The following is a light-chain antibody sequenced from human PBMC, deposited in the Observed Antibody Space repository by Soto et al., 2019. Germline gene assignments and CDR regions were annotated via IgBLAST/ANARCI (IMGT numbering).Light chain of an antibody. CDR3: QQYNDYSLA. V-gene: IGKV1-5*03. J-gene: IGKJ4*01. CDR1: QSISSW. CDR2: KAS. Sequence: DVQMTQYPSTLSASVGDRVTITCRASQSISSWVAWYQHKPGEAPKLLIYKASSSESGVPSRFSGSGSGTEFTLTISSLQPDDFATYYCQQYNDYSLAFGGGTKV.